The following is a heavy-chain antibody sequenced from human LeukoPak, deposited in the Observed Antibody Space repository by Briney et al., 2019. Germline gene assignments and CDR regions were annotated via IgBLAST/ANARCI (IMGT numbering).Heavy chain of an antibody. D-gene: IGHD2-2*01. J-gene: IGHJ4*02. Sequence: PGGSLRLSCAASGFTFSSYAXHWVXQAPGXXLEWVAVISXDGSNKYYADSXKGRFTISRDNSKNTLYLQMNSLRAEDTAVYYCARGDCSSTSCRGNDYWGQGTLVTVSS. CDR2: ISXDGSNK. CDR3: ARGDCSSTSCRGNDY. CDR1: GFTFSSYA. V-gene: IGHV3-30-3*01.